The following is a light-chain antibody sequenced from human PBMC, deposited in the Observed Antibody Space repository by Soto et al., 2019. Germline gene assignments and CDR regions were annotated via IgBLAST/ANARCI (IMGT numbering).Light chain of an antibody. J-gene: IGKJ2*01. CDR2: GAS. V-gene: IGKV3-20*01. CDR1: QSVSSSD. Sequence: EIVLTQSPGTLSLSPGDRATLSCRASQSVSSSDLACYQQKPGQAPSLLIYGASNRATGIPDRFSGGGSGTDVTLTISRLEPEDVAVYYCQQYGKSAIFTFGQGTKLEIK. CDR3: QQYGKSAIFT.